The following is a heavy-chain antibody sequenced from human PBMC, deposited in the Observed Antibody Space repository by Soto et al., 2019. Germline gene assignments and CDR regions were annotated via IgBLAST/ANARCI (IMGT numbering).Heavy chain of an antibody. J-gene: IGHJ3*02. CDR2: ISAYNGNT. D-gene: IGHD2-15*01. V-gene: IGHV1-18*01. Sequence: QVQLVQSGAEVKKPGASVKVSCKASGYTFTSYGISWVRQAPGQGLEWMGWISAYNGNTNYAQKLQGRVTMTTDTSTGTAYMELRSLRSDDTAVYYCARDQAGGSYPPHAFDIWGQGTMVTVSS. CDR3: ARDQAGGSYPPHAFDI. CDR1: GYTFTSYG.